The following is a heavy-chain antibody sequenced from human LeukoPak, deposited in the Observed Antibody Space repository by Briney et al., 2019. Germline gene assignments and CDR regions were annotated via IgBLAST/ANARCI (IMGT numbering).Heavy chain of an antibody. V-gene: IGHV1-69*13. D-gene: IGHD1-20*01. J-gene: IGHJ6*02. CDR3: AKILTGTGPTMDV. CDR1: GGTFSSYA. Sequence: ASVTVSCKASGGTFSSYAISWVRQAPGQGLEWMGGIIPIFGTANYAQKFQGRVTITADESTSTAYMELSSLRSEDTAVYYCAKILTGTGPTMDVWGQGTTVTVSS. CDR2: IIPIFGTA.